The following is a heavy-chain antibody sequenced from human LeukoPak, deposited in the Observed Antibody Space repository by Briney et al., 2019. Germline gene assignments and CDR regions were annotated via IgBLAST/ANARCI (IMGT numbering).Heavy chain of an antibody. CDR1: GFTFSNFA. CDR3: ARRLDGFHY. V-gene: IGHV3-66*04. CDR2: IYSGGST. D-gene: IGHD3-16*01. Sequence: GGSLRLSCAASGFTFSNFAMSWVRQAPGEGLEWVSVIYSGGSTYYADSVKGRFTISRDHSKNTLYLQMNSLRAEDTAVYYCARRLDGFHYWGQGTLVTVSS. J-gene: IGHJ4*02.